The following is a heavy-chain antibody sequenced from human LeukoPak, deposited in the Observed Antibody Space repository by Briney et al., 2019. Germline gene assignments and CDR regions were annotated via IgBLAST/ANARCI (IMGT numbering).Heavy chain of an antibody. CDR3: AKGRPLGYCSSSSCSEWFDP. CDR1: GFTFSDYY. Sequence: GGSLRLSCAASGFTFSDYYMSWIRQAPGKGLEWVSAISGSGGSTYYADSVKGRFTISRDNSKNTLFLQMDSLRAEDTAVYYCAKGRPLGYCSSSSCSEWFDPWGQGTLVTVSS. V-gene: IGHV3-23*01. CDR2: ISGSGGST. J-gene: IGHJ5*02. D-gene: IGHD2-2*01.